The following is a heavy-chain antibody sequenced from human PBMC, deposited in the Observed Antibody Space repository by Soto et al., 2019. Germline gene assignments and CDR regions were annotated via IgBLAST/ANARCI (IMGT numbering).Heavy chain of an antibody. CDR1: GFTFSSYA. Sequence: GGSLRLSCAASGFTFSSYAMHWVRQAPGKGLEWVAVISYDGSNKYYADSVKGRFTISRDNSKNTLYLQMNSLRAEDTAVYYCARVLPLRYYYDSSGYLEDYFDYWGQGTLVTVS. CDR3: ARVLPLRYYYDSSGYLEDYFDY. J-gene: IGHJ4*02. D-gene: IGHD3-22*01. V-gene: IGHV3-30-3*01. CDR2: ISYDGSNK.